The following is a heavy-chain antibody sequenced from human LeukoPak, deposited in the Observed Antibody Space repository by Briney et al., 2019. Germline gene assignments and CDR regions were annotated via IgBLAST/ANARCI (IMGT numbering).Heavy chain of an antibody. CDR3: ARVPYYDFWSGRYYFDY. Sequence: SQTLSLTCTVSGGSISSGDYYWSWIRQPPGKGLEWIGYIYYSGSTYYNPSLKSRVTISVDTSKNQFSLKLSSVTAADTAVYYCARVPYYDFWSGRYYFDYWGQGTLVTVSS. V-gene: IGHV4-30-4*08. CDR1: GGSISSGDYY. D-gene: IGHD3-3*01. CDR2: IYYSGST. J-gene: IGHJ4*02.